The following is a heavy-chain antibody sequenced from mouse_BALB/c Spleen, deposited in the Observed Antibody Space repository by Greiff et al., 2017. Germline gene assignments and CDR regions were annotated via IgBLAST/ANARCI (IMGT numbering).Heavy chain of an antibody. CDR3: TREKDGSLDY. V-gene: IGHV1S127*01. CDR1: GYTFTSYW. Sequence: QVQLQQPGAELVKPGASVKMSCKASGYTFTSYWMHWVKQRPGQGLEWIGVIDPSDSYTSYNQKFKGKATLTVDTSSSTAYMQLSSLTSEDSAVYYCTREKDGSLDYWGQGTTLTVSS. D-gene: IGHD2-3*01. J-gene: IGHJ2*01. CDR2: IDPSDSYT.